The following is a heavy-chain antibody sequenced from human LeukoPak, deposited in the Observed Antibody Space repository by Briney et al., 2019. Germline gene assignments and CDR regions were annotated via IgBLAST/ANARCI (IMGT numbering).Heavy chain of an antibody. D-gene: IGHD2-21*01. J-gene: IGHJ4*02. CDR3: GTLLCNGSFDY. V-gene: IGHV1-2*02. CDR2: IYPNNGTT. Sequence: ASVKVSCKASGYTFTSYYMHWVRQAPGQGLEWMGYIYPNNGTTKYAQKFQGRVTMTRDTSMSTAYMELRGLGSDDTAVYYCGTLLCNGSFDYWGQGSLVTASS. CDR1: GYTFTSYY.